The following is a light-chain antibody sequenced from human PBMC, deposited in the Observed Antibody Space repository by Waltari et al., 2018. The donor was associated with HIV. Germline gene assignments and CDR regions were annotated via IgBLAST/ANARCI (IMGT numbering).Light chain of an antibody. V-gene: IGLV10-54*04. CDR2: RNN. Sequence: QAGLTQPPAVSQALGQTATLACTGGDGDVGNEGAAWLQQYQGLPPKLLSYRNNKRASGISHKFSAARAGNTVFLTIAGLQPEDEADYYCSAWDGRLSAWVFG. CDR1: DGDVGNEG. CDR3: SAWDGRLSAWV. J-gene: IGLJ3*02.